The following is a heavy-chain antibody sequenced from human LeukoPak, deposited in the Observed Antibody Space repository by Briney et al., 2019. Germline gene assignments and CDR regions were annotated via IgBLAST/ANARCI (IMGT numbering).Heavy chain of an antibody. Sequence: GGSLRLSCAASGFSFSDHFVDWVRQAPGKGLEWVGRSINKARSYTTEYAASVKGRFTISRDDSQNLVHLQMNSLKAEDTAVYYCTRALDISGYFYPFDYWGQGTLVTVSS. CDR2: SINKARSYTT. D-gene: IGHD3-22*01. CDR1: GFSFSDHF. V-gene: IGHV3-72*01. J-gene: IGHJ4*02. CDR3: TRALDISGYFYPFDY.